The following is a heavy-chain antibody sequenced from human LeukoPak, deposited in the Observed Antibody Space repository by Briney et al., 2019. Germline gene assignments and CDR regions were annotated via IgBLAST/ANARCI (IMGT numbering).Heavy chain of an antibody. J-gene: IGHJ4*02. CDR3: ARDTGDRDGYLGY. V-gene: IGHV4-31*03. D-gene: IGHD5-24*01. CDR1: GGSISSGGYY. CDR2: IYYSGST. Sequence: PSETLSLTCTVSGGSISSGGYYWSWIRQHPGKGLEWIGYIYYSGSTYYNPSLKSRVTISVDTSKNQFSLKLSSVTAADTAVYYCARDTGDRDGYLGYWGQGTLVTVSS.